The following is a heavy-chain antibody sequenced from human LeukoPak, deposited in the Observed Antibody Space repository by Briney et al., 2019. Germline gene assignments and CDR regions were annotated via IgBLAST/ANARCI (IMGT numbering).Heavy chain of an antibody. V-gene: IGHV3-21*01. CDR2: ISSSSSYI. D-gene: IGHD1-26*01. Sequence: GGSQRLSCAASGFTFSSYSMNWVRQAPGKGLEWVSSISSSSSYIYYADSVKGRFTISRDNAKNSLYLQMNSLRAEDTAVYYCARESGSYPPYFQHWGQGTLVTVSS. J-gene: IGHJ1*01. CDR3: ARESGSYPPYFQH. CDR1: GFTFSSYS.